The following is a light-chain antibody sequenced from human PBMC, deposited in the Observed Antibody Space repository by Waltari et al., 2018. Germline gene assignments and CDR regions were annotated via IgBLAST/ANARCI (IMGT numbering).Light chain of an antibody. Sequence: EIVLTQSPGTLSFSPGERGTLSCRSRQSVSRFLAWYQQKPGQAPRLLIYGASTRANGILDRLSGSGSGTDFSLPISRLEHEDFAVYYCQKYDRLPATFGQGTKVEIK. CDR3: QKYDRLPAT. V-gene: IGKV3-20*01. CDR2: GAS. CDR1: QSVSRF. J-gene: IGKJ1*01.